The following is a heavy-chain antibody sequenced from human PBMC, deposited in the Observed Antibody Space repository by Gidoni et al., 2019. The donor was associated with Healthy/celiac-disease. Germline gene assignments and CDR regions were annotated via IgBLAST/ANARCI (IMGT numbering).Heavy chain of an antibody. CDR1: GYTFTRYY. J-gene: IGHJ4*02. Sequence: QVQLVQSGAEVKKPGASVKVSCKASGYTFTRYYMHWVRQAPGQGLEWMGIINPSGGSTSYAQKFQGRVTMTRDTSTSTVYMELSSLRSEDTAVYYCARGIVVVTAPSYYFDYWGQGTLVTVSS. CDR3: ARGIVVVTAPSYYFDY. D-gene: IGHD2-21*02. V-gene: IGHV1-46*01. CDR2: INPSGGST.